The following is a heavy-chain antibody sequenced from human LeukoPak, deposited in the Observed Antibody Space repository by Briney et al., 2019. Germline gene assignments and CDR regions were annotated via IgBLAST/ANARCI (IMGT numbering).Heavy chain of an antibody. CDR2: INPNSGGT. CDR1: RHTFTGYY. D-gene: IGHD3-10*01. J-gene: IGHJ5*02. CDR3: ASPDYYGSGSYKFDP. Sequence: ASVKVSCKASRHTFTGYYMHWVRQAPGQGLEWMGWINPNSGGTKYAQQFLGRVTMTTDTSISTAYTQLSSLRPDDTAVYYCASPDYYGSGSYKFDPWGQGTLVTVSS. V-gene: IGHV1-2*02.